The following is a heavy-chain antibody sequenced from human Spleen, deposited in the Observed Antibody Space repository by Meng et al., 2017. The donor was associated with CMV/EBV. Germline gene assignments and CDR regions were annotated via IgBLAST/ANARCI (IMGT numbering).Heavy chain of an antibody. Sequence: GESLKISCAASGFTFSSYWMSWVRQAPGKGLEWVANIKQDGSEKYYVDSVKGRFTISRDNAKNSLYLQMNSLRVEDTVVYYCAKGDSSGWFYFDYWGQGTLVTVSS. J-gene: IGHJ4*02. CDR1: GFTFSSYW. V-gene: IGHV3-7*03. CDR3: AKGDSSGWFYFDY. CDR2: IKQDGSEK. D-gene: IGHD6-19*01.